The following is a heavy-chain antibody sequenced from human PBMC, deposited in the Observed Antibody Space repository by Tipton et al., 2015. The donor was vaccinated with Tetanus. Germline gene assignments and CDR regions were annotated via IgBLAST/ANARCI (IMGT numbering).Heavy chain of an antibody. V-gene: IGHV4-59*01. CDR2: IYFSGHT. CDR1: GGSISNYY. D-gene: IGHD6-6*01. Sequence: TLSLTCTVSGGSISNYYWSWIRQPPGKRLEWIGYIYFSGHTKYSPSLKSRVTMSVDTSMNQVSLNLTSVTAADTAVYYCARRSVSARFDDWGQGTLVTVSS. CDR3: ARRSVSARFDD. J-gene: IGHJ4*02.